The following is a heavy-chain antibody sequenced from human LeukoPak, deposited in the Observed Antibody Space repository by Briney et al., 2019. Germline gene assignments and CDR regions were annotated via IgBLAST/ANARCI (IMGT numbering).Heavy chain of an antibody. CDR2: IYHSGST. V-gene: IGHV4-30-2*01. D-gene: IGHD3-22*01. J-gene: IGHJ5*02. Sequence: SQTLSLTCAVSGGSISSGGYSWGWHRQPPGMGLEWIGYIYHSGSTYYNPSLKSRATISVDRSRNQFSLKLSSVTAADTAVYYCASRYYYDSSGNHPFDPWGQGTLVTVSS. CDR1: GGSISSGGYS. CDR3: ASRYYYDSSGNHPFDP.